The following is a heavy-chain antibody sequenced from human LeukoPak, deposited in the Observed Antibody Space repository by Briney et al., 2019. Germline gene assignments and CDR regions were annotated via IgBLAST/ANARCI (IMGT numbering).Heavy chain of an antibody. CDR2: IYYSGTT. CDR3: ARDKSSGYSYGLYDY. D-gene: IGHD5-18*01. Sequence: SETLSLTCTVSGGSISSYYWSWIRQPPGKGLEWIGYIYYSGTTNHNPSLKSRITISVDTSKNQFSLKLSSVTAADTAVYYCARDKSSGYSYGLYDYWGQGTLVTVSS. CDR1: GGSISSYY. V-gene: IGHV4-59*01. J-gene: IGHJ4*02.